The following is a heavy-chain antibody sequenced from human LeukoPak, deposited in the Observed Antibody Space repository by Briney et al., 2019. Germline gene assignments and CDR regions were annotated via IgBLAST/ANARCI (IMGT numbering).Heavy chain of an antibody. V-gene: IGHV3-30-3*01. J-gene: IGHJ5*02. CDR3: ARGIGP. CDR2: ISYDGSNK. CDR1: GFTFSSYA. D-gene: IGHD2-15*01. Sequence: GGSLRLSCAASGFTFSSYAMHWVRQAPGKGLEWVAVISYDGSNKYYADSVKGRFTISRDNSKNTLYLQMNSLRAEDTAVYHCARGIGPWGQGTLVTVSS.